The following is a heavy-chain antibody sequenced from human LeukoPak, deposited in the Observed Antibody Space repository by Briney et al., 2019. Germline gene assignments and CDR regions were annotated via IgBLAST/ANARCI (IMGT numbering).Heavy chain of an antibody. V-gene: IGHV1-69*05. Sequence: EASVKVSCKASGGTFSSYAISWVRQAPGQGLEWMGGIIPIFGTANYAQKFQGRVTITTDESTSTAYMDLSRLTSDDTAVYYCASYSSGWLFDYWGQGTLVTVSS. CDR2: IIPIFGTA. CDR1: GGTFSSYA. D-gene: IGHD6-19*01. CDR3: ASYSSGWLFDY. J-gene: IGHJ4*02.